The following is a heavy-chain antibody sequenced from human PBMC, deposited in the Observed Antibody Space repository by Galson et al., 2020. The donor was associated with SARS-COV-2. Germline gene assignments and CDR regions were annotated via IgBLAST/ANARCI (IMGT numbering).Heavy chain of an antibody. CDR1: GGSISSHY. J-gene: IGHJ4*02. CDR3: ARQAGSIAARRFDY. CDR2: IYYSGST. V-gene: IGHV4-59*08. Sequence: SETLSLTCTVSGGSISSHYWSWVRQPPGKGLEWIGYIYYSGSTNYNPSLKSRVTISVDTSKNQFSLKLSSVTAADTAVYYCARQAGSIAARRFDYWGQGKLVTVSS. D-gene: IGHD6-6*01.